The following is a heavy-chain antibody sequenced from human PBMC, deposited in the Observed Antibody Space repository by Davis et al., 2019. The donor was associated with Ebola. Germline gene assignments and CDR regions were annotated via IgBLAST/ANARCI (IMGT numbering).Heavy chain of an antibody. CDR2: TSGGGGNT. CDR3: AKGDRTVLYFDTSLDS. J-gene: IGHJ4*02. CDR1: GFSFISYA. Sequence: PGGSLRLSCAASGFSFISYAMSWVRQAPGKGLEWVSGTSGGGGNTYYADSVKGRFTISRDNSKNTLYLQMNNLRAEDTAMYHCAKGDRTVLYFDTSLDSWGQGILVTVSS. D-gene: IGHD3-22*01. V-gene: IGHV3-23*01.